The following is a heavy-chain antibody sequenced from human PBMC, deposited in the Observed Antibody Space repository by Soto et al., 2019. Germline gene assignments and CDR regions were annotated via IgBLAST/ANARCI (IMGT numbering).Heavy chain of an antibody. Sequence: PSETLSLTCTVSGGSVSSGSYYWSWIRQPPGKGLERIGYIYYSGSTNYNPSLKSRVTISVDTSKNQFSLKLSSVTAADTAVYYCAPGPSSRPADAMTGAYYFDYWGQGTLVTVSS. D-gene: IGHD2-2*01. V-gene: IGHV4-61*01. CDR3: APGPSSRPADAMTGAYYFDY. CDR2: IYYSGST. J-gene: IGHJ4*02. CDR1: GGSVSSGSYY.